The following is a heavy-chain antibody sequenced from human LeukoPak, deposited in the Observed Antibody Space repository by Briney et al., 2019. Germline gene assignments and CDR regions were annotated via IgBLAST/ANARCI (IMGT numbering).Heavy chain of an antibody. CDR1: GFTFSSYA. V-gene: IGHV3-30*04. Sequence: PGGSLRLSCAASGFTFSSYAMHWVRQAPGKGLEWVAVISYDGSNKYYADSVKGRFTISRDNSKNTLYLQMNSLRAEDTAVYYCASSGDAFDIWGQGTMVTVSS. D-gene: IGHD3-10*01. CDR3: ASSGDAFDI. CDR2: ISYDGSNK. J-gene: IGHJ3*02.